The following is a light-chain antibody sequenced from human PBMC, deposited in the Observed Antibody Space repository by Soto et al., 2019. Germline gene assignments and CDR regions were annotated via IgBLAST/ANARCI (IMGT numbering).Light chain of an antibody. J-gene: IGKJ1*01. CDR2: AAS. CDR3: QQTYSIPWT. Sequence: DIQITQSPSTLSGSVGDRVTITCRASQTISSWLAWYQQKPGKAPKLLIYAASSLQTGVPSRFRGSGSGTDFTLTISSLQPEDFTTYYCQQTYSIPWTFGQGTKVDIK. CDR1: QTISSW. V-gene: IGKV1-39*01.